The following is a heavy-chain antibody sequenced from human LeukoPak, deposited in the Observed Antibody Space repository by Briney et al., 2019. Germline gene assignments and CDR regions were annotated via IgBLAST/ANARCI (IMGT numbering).Heavy chain of an antibody. V-gene: IGHV3-30*14. CDR2: ISYDGSNK. D-gene: IGHD3-16*01. J-gene: IGHJ4*02. CDR1: GFTFSSYA. Sequence: PGGSLRPSCAASGFTFSSYAMHWVRQAPGKGLEWVAAISYDGSNKYYADSVKGRFTISRDNSKNTLYLQMNSLRAENTAVYYCARTIGGGPFDYWGQGTLVTVSS. CDR3: ARTIGGGPFDY.